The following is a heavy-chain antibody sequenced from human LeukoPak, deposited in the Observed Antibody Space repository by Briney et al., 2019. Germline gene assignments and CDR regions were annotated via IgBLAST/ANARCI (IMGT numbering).Heavy chain of an antibody. J-gene: IGHJ4*02. V-gene: IGHV3-48*03. CDR2: ISSSGSTI. CDR3: ARVDVATGVLDDY. CDR1: GFTFSSYE. Sequence: PGGSLRLSCAASGFTFSSYEMNWVRQAPGKGLEWVSYISSSGSTIYYADSVKGRFTISRDNAKNSLYLQMNSLRAEDTAVYYCARVDVATGVLDDYWGQGTLVTVSS. D-gene: IGHD5-12*01.